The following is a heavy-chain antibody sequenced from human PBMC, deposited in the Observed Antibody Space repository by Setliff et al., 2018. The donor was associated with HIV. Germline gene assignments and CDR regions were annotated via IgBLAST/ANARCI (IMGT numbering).Heavy chain of an antibody. V-gene: IGHV3-23*01. Sequence: PGGSLRLSCAASGFTFSSYAMGWVRQAPGKGLEWVSAISGSGGSTYYADSVKGRFTISRDNSKNTLYLQMNSLRAEDTAVYYCAKDDRLANGAAAGHFDYWGQGTLVTVSS. CDR3: AKDDRLANGAAAGHFDY. J-gene: IGHJ4*02. D-gene: IGHD6-13*01. CDR2: ISGSGGST. CDR1: GFTFSSYA.